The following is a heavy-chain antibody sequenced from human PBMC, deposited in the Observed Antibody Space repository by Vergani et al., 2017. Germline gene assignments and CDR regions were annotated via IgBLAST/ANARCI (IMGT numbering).Heavy chain of an antibody. J-gene: IGHJ6*02. D-gene: IGHD3-3*01. CDR2: TYYRSKWYN. V-gene: IGHV6-1*01. CDR3: ARDLLPNYDFWSGYSHAYYYYYGMDV. Sequence: QVQLQQSGPGLVKPSQTLSLTCAISGDSVSSNSAAWNWIRQSPSRGLEWLGRTYYRSKWYNDYAVSVKSRITINPDTSKNQFSLQLNSVTPEDTAVYYCARDLLPNYDFWSGYSHAYYYYYGMDVWGQGTTVTVSS. CDR1: GDSVSSNSAA.